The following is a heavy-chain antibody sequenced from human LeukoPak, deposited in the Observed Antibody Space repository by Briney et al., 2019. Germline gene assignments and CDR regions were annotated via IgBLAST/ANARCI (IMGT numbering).Heavy chain of an antibody. CDR2: INSDGSST. V-gene: IGHV3-74*01. J-gene: IGHJ5*02. CDR3: ARDSGVETITIFGVTPNWFDP. Sequence: GGSLRLSCAASGFTFSSYWMHWVRQAPGKGLVWVSRINSDGSSTNYADSVKGRFTISRDNAKNSLYLQMNSLRAEDTSVYYCARDSGVETITIFGVTPNWFDPWGQGTLVAVSS. D-gene: IGHD3-3*01. CDR1: GFTFSSYW.